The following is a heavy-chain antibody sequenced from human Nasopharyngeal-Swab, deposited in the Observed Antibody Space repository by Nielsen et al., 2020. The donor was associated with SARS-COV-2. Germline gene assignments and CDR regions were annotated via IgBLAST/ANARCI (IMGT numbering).Heavy chain of an antibody. Sequence: GESLKISCSASGFIFNNYAMNWVRQAPGKGLEWVSGISGSGGSTFYADSVKGRFTISRDNSASTLYLQMSSLRAEDTAVYYCALLEGSGNYSSRPTDCWGQGILVTVSS. CDR1: GFIFNNYA. CDR2: ISGSGGST. D-gene: IGHD3-10*01. J-gene: IGHJ4*02. V-gene: IGHV3-23*01. CDR3: ALLEGSGNYSSRPTDC.